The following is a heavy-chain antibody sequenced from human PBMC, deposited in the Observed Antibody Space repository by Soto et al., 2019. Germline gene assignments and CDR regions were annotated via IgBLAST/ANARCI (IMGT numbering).Heavy chain of an antibody. CDR1: GFTFSSYG. CDR2: ISYDGSNK. D-gene: IGHD6-13*01. J-gene: IGHJ6*02. V-gene: IGHV3-30*03. Sequence: LRLSCAASGFTFSSYGMHWVRQAPGKGLEWVAVISYDGSNKYYADSVKGRFTISRDNSKNTLYLQMNSPRAEDTAVYYCARSYSSSWYGGYYYYGMDVWGQGTTVTVSS. CDR3: ARSYSSSWYGGYYYYGMDV.